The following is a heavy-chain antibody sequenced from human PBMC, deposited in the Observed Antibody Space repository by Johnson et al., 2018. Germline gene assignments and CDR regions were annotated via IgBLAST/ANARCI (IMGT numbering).Heavy chain of an antibody. J-gene: IGHJ3*02. V-gene: IGHV4-30-4*01. CDR1: GGPISDSDYF. D-gene: IGHD1-1*01. CDR2: MYKSGTT. Sequence: QVQLQESGAGLVKPSETLSLTCTVSGGPISDSDYFWSWIRQPPGKGLEWLGYMYKSGTTYYNPSLNSRISISKDTSKPRFSLTLESVTAAETAMVYCARSNENLRGGAACEIWGQGTMVTVAS. CDR3: ARSNENLRGGAACEI.